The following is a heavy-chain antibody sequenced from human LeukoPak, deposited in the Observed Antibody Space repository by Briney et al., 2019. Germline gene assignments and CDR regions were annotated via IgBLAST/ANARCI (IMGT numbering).Heavy chain of an antibody. J-gene: IGHJ4*02. CDR3: ARGYRRDGYNLGFYFDY. V-gene: IGHV4-34*01. D-gene: IGHD5-12*01. Sequence: SETLSLTCAVYGGSFSGYYWSGIRQPPGKGLEWIGEINHSGSTNYNPSLKSRVTISVDTSKNQFSLKLSSVTAADTAVYYCARGYRRDGYNLGFYFDYWGQGTLVTVSS. CDR2: INHSGST. CDR1: GGSFSGYY.